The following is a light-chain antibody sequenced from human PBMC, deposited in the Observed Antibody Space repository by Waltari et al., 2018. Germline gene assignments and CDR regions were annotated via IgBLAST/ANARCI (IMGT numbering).Light chain of an antibody. Sequence: SYVLTQPPSVSVAPGKTARITCGGNNIGRTSVPRFHQKPGQPPVMVIYDDSDRPSGIPERFSGSNSGNTANLTISRVEAGDEADYYCQVWDSSSAHVVFGGGTKLTVL. J-gene: IGLJ2*01. CDR3: QVWDSSSAHVV. CDR1: NIGRTS. V-gene: IGLV3-21*04. CDR2: DDS.